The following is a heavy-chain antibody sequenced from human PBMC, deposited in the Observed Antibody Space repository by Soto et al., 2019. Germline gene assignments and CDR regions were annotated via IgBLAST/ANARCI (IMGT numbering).Heavy chain of an antibody. J-gene: IGHJ4*02. CDR3: AKDRSGSPY. CDR1: GFTLSNSA. D-gene: IGHD3-3*01. CDR2: ISATGLSS. V-gene: IGHV3-23*01. Sequence: GGSLRLSCAASGFTLSNSAMTWVRQAPGKGLEWVSTISATGLSSYYADSVKGRFTISRDNSKNTLYLQMNSLRADDTAVYYCAKDRSGSPYWGQGTLVTVSS.